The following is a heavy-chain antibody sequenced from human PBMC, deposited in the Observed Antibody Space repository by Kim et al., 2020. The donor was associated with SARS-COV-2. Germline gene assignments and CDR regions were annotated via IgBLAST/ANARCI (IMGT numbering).Heavy chain of an antibody. J-gene: IGHJ6*02. CDR3: AKGITPLFWVYGMDV. D-gene: IGHD3-3*01. V-gene: IGHV3-30*18. CDR2: ISYDGSNK. Sequence: GGSLRLSCAASGFTFSSYGMHWVRQAPGKGLEWVAVISYDGSNKYYADSVKGRFTISRDNSKNTLYLQMNSLRAEDTAVYYCAKGITPLFWVYGMDVWGQGTTVTVS. CDR1: GFTFSSYG.